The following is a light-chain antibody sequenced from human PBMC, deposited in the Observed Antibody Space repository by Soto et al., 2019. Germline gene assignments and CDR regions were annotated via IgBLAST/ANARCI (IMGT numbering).Light chain of an antibody. CDR1: SSVVGGYNY. CDR3: CSYAGNYIWV. V-gene: IGLV2-11*01. CDR2: DVT. Sequence: QSALTQPRSVSGSPGQSVTISCTGTSSVVGGYNYVSWYQQHPGKAPKLMIYDVTKRPSGVPDRFSGSKSGNTASLTISGLQAEDEADYSCCSYAGNYIWVFGGGTKATVL. J-gene: IGLJ2*01.